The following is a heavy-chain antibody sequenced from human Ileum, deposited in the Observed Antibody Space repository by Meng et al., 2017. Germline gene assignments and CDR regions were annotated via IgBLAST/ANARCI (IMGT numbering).Heavy chain of an antibody. J-gene: IGHJ4*02. D-gene: IGHD2/OR15-2a*01. CDR1: GGSISSSAYS. CDR3: ASSTSGPELNY. CDR2: IYQVGST. V-gene: IGHV4-30-2*01. Sequence: HLQLQESGSGLVTSSQTLPLTCTVSGGSISSSAYSCTWIRQPPGKGLEWIGYIYQVGSTNYNPSLKSRVTIFVDTSKNQFSLKLTSVTAADTAVYYCASSTSGPELNYWGQGTLVTVSS.